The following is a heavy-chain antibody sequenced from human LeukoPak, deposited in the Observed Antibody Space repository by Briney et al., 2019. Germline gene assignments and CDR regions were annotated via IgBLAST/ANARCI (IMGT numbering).Heavy chain of an antibody. CDR2: ISGSGYST. V-gene: IGHV3-23*01. CDR3: AREDSSGYYYVGY. Sequence: GGSLRLSCAASGFTFSSYAMSWVRQAPGKGLEWVSAISGSGYSTYYSDSVQGRFTISRDKSKNTLHLQMNSLRAEDTAVYFCAREDSSGYYYVGYWGQGTLVTVSS. J-gene: IGHJ4*02. CDR1: GFTFSSYA. D-gene: IGHD3-22*01.